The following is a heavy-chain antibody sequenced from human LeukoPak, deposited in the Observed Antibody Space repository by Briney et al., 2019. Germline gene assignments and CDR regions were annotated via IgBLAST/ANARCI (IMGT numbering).Heavy chain of an antibody. V-gene: IGHV1-8*01. CDR3: ARGVAYYDFWSGYSHFDY. CDR2: MNPNSGNT. D-gene: IGHD3-3*01. CDR1: GYTFTSYD. J-gene: IGHJ4*02. Sequence: ASVKVSCKASGYTFTSYDINWVRQATGQGLEWMGWMNPNSGNTGYAQKLQGRVTMTRNTSISTAYMELSSLRSEDTAMYYCARGVAYYDFWSGYSHFDYWGQGTLVTVSS.